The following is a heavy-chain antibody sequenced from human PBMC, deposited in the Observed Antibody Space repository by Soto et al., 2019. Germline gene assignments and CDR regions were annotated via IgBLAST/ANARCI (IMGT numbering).Heavy chain of an antibody. CDR3: AKNRQFRSYYESAGHYDN. CDR2: ISGSSGVT. V-gene: IGHV3-23*01. D-gene: IGHD3-10*01. CDR1: GFTFKNYD. Sequence: GGSLRLSCVASGFTFKNYDMRWIRQAPGKGLEWVSGISGSSGVTYYADSVKGRFTISRDNSKNTLYLQMNSLRAEDTAIYYCAKNRQFRSYYESAGHYDNWGQGTLVTVSS. J-gene: IGHJ4*02.